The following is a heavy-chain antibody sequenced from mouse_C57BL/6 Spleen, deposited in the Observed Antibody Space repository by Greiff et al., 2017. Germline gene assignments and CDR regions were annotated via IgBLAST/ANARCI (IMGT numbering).Heavy chain of an antibody. J-gene: IGHJ3*01. V-gene: IGHV6-6*01. D-gene: IGHD4-1*01. CDR1: GFTFSDAW. CDR3: TRNWGAY. CDR2: IRNKANNHAT. Sequence: EVKVEESGGGLVQPGGSMKLSCAASGFTFSDAWMDWVRQSPEKGLEWVAEIRNKANNHATYYAESVKGRFTISRDDSKSSVYLQMNSLRAEDTGIYYCTRNWGAYWGQGTLVTVSA.